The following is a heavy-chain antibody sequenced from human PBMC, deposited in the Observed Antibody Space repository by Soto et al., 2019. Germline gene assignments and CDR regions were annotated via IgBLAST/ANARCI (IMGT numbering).Heavy chain of an antibody. CDR2: IWYDGSNK. D-gene: IGHD5-12*01. CDR3: ARDRVAYVPTNYYCMDV. Sequence: QVQLVESGGGVVQPGRSLRLSCAASGFTFSSYGMHWVRQAPGKGLEWVAVIWYDGSNKYYADSVKGRFTISRDNSKNTLYLHMNSLRAEDTAVYYCARDRVAYVPTNYYCMDVWGKGTTVTVSS. J-gene: IGHJ6*03. CDR1: GFTFSSYG. V-gene: IGHV3-33*01.